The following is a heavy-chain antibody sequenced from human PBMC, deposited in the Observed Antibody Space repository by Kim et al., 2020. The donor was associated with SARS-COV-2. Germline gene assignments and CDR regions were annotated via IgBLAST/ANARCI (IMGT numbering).Heavy chain of an antibody. D-gene: IGHD4-17*01. V-gene: IGHV3-11*04. CDR3: ARDKYGDYAFDY. J-gene: IGHJ4*02. Sequence: YYADSGKGRFTISRDNAKNSLYLQMNSLRAEDMAVYYCARDKYGDYAFDYWGQGTVVTVSS.